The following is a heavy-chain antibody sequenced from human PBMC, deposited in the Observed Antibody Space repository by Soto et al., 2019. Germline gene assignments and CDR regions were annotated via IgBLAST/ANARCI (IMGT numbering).Heavy chain of an antibody. CDR2: INHSGST. J-gene: IGHJ6*02. CDR1: DGSFSGYY. Sequence: SETLSLTCAVYDGSFSGYYWSWIRQPPGKGLEWIGEINHSGSTNYNPSLKSRVTISVDTSKNQFSLKLSSVTAADTAVYYCARGVGIAAAGDYYGMDVWGQGTTVTVSS. CDR3: ARGVGIAAAGDYYGMDV. D-gene: IGHD6-13*01. V-gene: IGHV4-34*01.